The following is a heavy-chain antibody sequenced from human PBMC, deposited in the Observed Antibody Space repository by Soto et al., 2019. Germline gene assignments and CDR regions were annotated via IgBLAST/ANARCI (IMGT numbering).Heavy chain of an antibody. D-gene: IGHD3-10*01. CDR3: ARALWFGELSTFDYYYYMDV. CDR1: GFTFSSYS. CDR2: ISSSSSTI. Sequence: GGSLRLSCAASGFTFSSYSMNWVRQAPGKGLEWVSYISSSSSTIYYADSVKGRFTISRDNAKNSLYLQMNSLRAEDTAVYYCARALWFGELSTFDYYYYMDVWGKGTTVTVSS. J-gene: IGHJ6*03. V-gene: IGHV3-48*01.